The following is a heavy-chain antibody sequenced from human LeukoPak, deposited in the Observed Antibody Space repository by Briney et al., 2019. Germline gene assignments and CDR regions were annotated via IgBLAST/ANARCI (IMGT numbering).Heavy chain of an antibody. CDR1: GGSISSSNW. CDR2: IKSKTDGGTT. Sequence: PSGTLSLTCAVSGGSISSSNWWSWVRQPPGKGLEWVGRIKSKTDGGTTDYAAPVKGRFTISRDDSKNTLYLQMNSLKTEDTAVYYCTTVDFWGQGTLVTVSS. CDR3: TTVDF. J-gene: IGHJ4*02. V-gene: IGHV3-15*07.